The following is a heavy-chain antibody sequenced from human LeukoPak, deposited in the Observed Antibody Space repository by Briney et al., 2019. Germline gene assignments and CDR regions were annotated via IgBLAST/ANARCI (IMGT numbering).Heavy chain of an antibody. V-gene: IGHV3-33*06. D-gene: IGHD4-23*01. CDR1: GFSFSSYG. CDR3: AKVGEFETFGGNSDWYFDL. Sequence: PGRSLRLSCAASGFSFSSYGMHWVRQAPGRGLEWVAVIWFDGSEKYYGDSVQGRFTISRNNANNTVDLEMTRLRADDTAVYYCAKVGEFETFGGNSDWYFDLWGRGTLVTVSS. J-gene: IGHJ2*01. CDR2: IWFDGSEK.